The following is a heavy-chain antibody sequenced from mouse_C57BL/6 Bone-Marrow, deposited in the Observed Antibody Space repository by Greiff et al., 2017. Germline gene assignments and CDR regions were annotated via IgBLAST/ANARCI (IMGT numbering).Heavy chain of an antibody. Sequence: QVQLQQSGAELARPGASVKMSCKASGYTFTSYTMHWVKQRPGQGLEWIGYINPSSGYTKYNQKFKDKATLTADKSSSTAYLQLSSLTSEDSAVYYCAGWAYGNYVSWFAYWGQGTLVTVSA. D-gene: IGHD2-1*01. CDR2: INPSSGYT. CDR1: GYTFTSYT. J-gene: IGHJ3*01. V-gene: IGHV1-4*01. CDR3: AGWAYGNYVSWFAY.